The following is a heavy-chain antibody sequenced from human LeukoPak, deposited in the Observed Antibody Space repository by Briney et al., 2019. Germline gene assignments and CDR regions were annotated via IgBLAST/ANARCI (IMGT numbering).Heavy chain of an antibody. CDR3: ATGSGWYSPDY. V-gene: IGHV1-58*02. CDR1: GFTFTSSP. CDR2: IVVGSGNT. D-gene: IGHD6-19*01. J-gene: IGHJ4*02. Sequence: GASVKVSCKASGFTFTSSPMHWVRQARGQRLEWIGWIVVGSGNTNYAQKFQERVTITRDVSTNTAYMELSSLRSEDTAVYYRATGSGWYSPDYWGQGTLVTVSS.